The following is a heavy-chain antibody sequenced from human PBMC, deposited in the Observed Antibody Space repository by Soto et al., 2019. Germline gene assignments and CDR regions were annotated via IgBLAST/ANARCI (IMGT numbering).Heavy chain of an antibody. D-gene: IGHD2-21*02. Sequence: PGESLKISCRGSGYSFNSYWIAWVRQMPGKGLEWMGIIFPSGSDTRYSPSFRGQVTISADRSINTAYLQWNSLKASDSAIYYCARVGALVTAQGWFDPWGQGTLVTVSS. J-gene: IGHJ5*02. CDR1: GYSFNSYW. V-gene: IGHV5-51*01. CDR3: ARVGALVTAQGWFDP. CDR2: IFPSGSDT.